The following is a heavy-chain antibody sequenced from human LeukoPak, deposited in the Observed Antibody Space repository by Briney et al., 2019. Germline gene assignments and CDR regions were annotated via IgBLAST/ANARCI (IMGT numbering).Heavy chain of an antibody. J-gene: IGHJ5*02. CDR3: ARLLTYYYGSGGRYNWFDP. D-gene: IGHD3-10*01. Sequence: SETLSLTCAVYGGSFSGYYWSWIRQPPGKGLEWIGEINHSGSTNYNPSLKSRVTISVDTSKNQFSLRLSSVTAADTAVYYCARLLTYYYGSGGRYNWFDPWGQGTLVTVSS. CDR2: INHSGST. CDR1: GGSFSGYY. V-gene: IGHV4-34*01.